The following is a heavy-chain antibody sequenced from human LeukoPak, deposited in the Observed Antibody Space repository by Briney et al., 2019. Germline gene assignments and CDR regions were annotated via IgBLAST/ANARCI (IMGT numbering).Heavy chain of an antibody. Sequence: GGSLRLSCAASGFTFSSYGMHWVRQAPGKGLEWVAFIRYDGSKNYYADSVKGRFTISRDNSRNTLDLQMNSLRAEDTAVYYCAKDRGTGTTVDYFDYWGQGTLVTVSS. CDR3: AKDRGTGTTVDYFDY. V-gene: IGHV3-30*02. D-gene: IGHD1-7*01. CDR1: GFTFSSYG. J-gene: IGHJ4*02. CDR2: IRYDGSKN.